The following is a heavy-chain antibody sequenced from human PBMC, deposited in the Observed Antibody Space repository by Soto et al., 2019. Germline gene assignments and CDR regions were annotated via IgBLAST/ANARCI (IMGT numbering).Heavy chain of an antibody. CDR2: ISAYNGNT. Sequence: QVQLVQSGAEVKKPGASVKVSCKASGYTFTTYGISWVRQAPGQGLEWMGWISAYNGNTKYAQKLQGRVTMTTDTTTRTAYMELRSQTSDDTAGYYCARDSSPVDYWGQGTLVTVSS. CDR1: GYTFTTYG. CDR3: ARDSSPVDY. V-gene: IGHV1-18*01. J-gene: IGHJ4*02.